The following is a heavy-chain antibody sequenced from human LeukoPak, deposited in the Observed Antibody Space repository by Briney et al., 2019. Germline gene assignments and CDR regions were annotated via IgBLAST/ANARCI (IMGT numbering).Heavy chain of an antibody. J-gene: IGHJ3*02. CDR1: GFTVSSNY. V-gene: IGHV3-66*02. D-gene: IGHD3-10*01. CDR3: ARDRGEDAFDI. CDR2: IYSGGST. Sequence: GGSLRLSCAASGFTVSSNYMSWVRQAPGKGPEWVSVIYSGGSTYYADSVKGRFTISRDNSKNTLYLQMNSLRAEDTAVYYCARDRGEDAFDIWGQGTMVTVSS.